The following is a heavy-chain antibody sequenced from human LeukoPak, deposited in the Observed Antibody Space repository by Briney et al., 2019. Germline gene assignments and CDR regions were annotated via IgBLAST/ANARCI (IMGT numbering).Heavy chain of an antibody. J-gene: IGHJ6*04. D-gene: IGHD3-10*01. Sequence: PGGSLRLSCAASGFTFSSYGMHWVRQAPGKGLEWVAIIWYDGSNKFYADSAKGRFTISRDNSKNTLYLQMNSLRAEDTAVYYCARDLYYYGSSYYYGMDVWGKGTTVTVSS. CDR2: IWYDGSNK. CDR1: GFTFSSYG. CDR3: ARDLYYYGSSYYYGMDV. V-gene: IGHV3-33*01.